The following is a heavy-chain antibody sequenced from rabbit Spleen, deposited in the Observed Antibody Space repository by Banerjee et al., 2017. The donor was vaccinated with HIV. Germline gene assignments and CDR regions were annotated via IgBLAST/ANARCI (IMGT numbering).Heavy chain of an antibody. V-gene: IGHV1S40*01. CDR1: GFSFSSSYY. Sequence: QSLEESGGDLVKPGASLTLTCTASGFSFSSSYYMCWVRQAPGKGLEWIACINAITGKAVYASWAKGRFTFSKTSSTTVTLQMTSLTAADTAIYFCARDSASSFSSYGMDLWGPGTLVTVS. J-gene: IGHJ6*01. CDR2: INAITGKA. CDR3: ARDSASSFSSYGMDL. D-gene: IGHD8-1*01.